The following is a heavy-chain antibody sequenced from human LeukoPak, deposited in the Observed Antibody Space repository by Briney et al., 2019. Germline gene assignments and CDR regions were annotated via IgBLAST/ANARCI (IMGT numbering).Heavy chain of an antibody. CDR3: ARGRSSGWYPFDS. CDR1: GGSISSDY. J-gene: IGHJ4*02. V-gene: IGHV4-4*07. CDR2: IYSSGST. D-gene: IGHD6-19*01. Sequence: SETLSLTCTVSGGSISSDYWTWIRQPAGKGLEWIGRIYSSGSTTYNPSLQSRVTMSVDTSKNQFSLRLSSVTAADTAVYYCARGRSSGWYPFDSWGQGTLVTVSS.